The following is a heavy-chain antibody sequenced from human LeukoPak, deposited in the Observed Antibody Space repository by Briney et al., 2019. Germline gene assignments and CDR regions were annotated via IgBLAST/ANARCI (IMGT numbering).Heavy chain of an antibody. D-gene: IGHD6-13*01. CDR3: ARGQYGSSWYDY. V-gene: IGHV1-8*01. J-gene: IGHJ4*02. CDR1: GYTFTSYD. CDR2: MNPNSGNT. Sequence: ASVKVSCKAAGYTFTSYDINWVRQATGQGLEWMGWMNPNSGNTGYAQKFQGRVTMTRSTPISTAYMELSSLRSEDTAVYYCARGQYGSSWYDYWGQGTLVTVSS.